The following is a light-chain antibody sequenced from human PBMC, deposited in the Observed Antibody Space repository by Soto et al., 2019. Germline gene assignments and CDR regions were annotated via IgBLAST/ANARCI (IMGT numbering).Light chain of an antibody. Sequence: ELVSPQSPGSLSLSPGQRATLSCRASQSVDTTFFAWYQKKPGQAPRLRIYGASKRATGIPDRFSGSGFGTDFTLIISRLEPEDFAVYYCQQYMSSVTFGQGTKVEIK. V-gene: IGKV3-20*01. CDR1: QSVDTTF. J-gene: IGKJ1*01. CDR2: GAS. CDR3: QQYMSSVT.